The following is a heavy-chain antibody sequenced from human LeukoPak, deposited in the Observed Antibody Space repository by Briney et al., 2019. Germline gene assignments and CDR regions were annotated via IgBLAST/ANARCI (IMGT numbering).Heavy chain of an antibody. V-gene: IGHV4-4*07. D-gene: IGHD6-19*01. CDR3: ARGTTGSGWVGTLYYFDY. Sequence: SETLSLTCTVSGGSISSYYWSWIRQPAGKGLEWIGRIYTSGSTNYNPSLKSRVTMSVDTSKNQFSLKLSSVTAADTAVYYCARGTTGSGWVGTLYYFDYWGQGTLVTVSS. CDR2: IYTSGST. CDR1: GGSISSYY. J-gene: IGHJ4*02.